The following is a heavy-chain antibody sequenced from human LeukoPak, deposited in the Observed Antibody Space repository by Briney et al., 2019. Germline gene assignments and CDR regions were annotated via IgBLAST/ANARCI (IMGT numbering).Heavy chain of an antibody. CDR3: AAQYYDFWSGSYPY. J-gene: IGHJ4*02. CDR1: GGSISSGSYY. CDR2: IYSSGST. Sequence: SQTLSFTCTVSGGSISSGSYYWSWIRLPAGKGLEWIGRIYSSGSTNQNPSLKSRVTISVDTSKNQFSLRLSSVTAADTAVYYCAAQYYDFWSGSYPYWGQGALVSVAS. D-gene: IGHD3-3*01. V-gene: IGHV4-61*02.